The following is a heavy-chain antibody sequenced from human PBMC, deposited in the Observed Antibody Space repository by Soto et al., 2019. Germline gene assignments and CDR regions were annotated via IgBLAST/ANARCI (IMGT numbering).Heavy chain of an antibody. D-gene: IGHD3-10*01. CDR1: GYTFTSYA. V-gene: IGHV1-3*01. CDR2: INASNGNT. Sequence: ASVKVSCKASGYTFTSYAMHWVRQAPGQRLEWMGWINASNGNTKYSQKFQGRVTITRDTSASTAYMELSSLRSEDTAVYYCARDMGFGLSDYWGQGTQVTVSS. CDR3: ARDMGFGLSDY. J-gene: IGHJ4*02.